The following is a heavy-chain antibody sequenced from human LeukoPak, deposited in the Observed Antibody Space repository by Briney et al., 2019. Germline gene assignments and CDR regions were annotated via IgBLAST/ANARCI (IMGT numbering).Heavy chain of an antibody. Sequence: GGSLRLSCAASGFTFSSYAMSWVRQAPGKGLEWASYIGRSSSPIYYADSVKGRFTISRDNAKNSLYLHTHSLRAEDTAIYYCARLKLGYWYFDLWGRGTLLTVSS. CDR3: ARLKLGYWYFDL. J-gene: IGHJ2*01. D-gene: IGHD7-27*01. CDR1: GFTFSSYA. V-gene: IGHV3-48*01. CDR2: IGRSSSPI.